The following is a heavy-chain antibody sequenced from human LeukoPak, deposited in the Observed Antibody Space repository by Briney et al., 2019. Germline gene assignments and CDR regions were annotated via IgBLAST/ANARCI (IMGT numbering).Heavy chain of an antibody. Sequence: PGGSLRLSCAASGFTFSDYYMSWIRQAPGKGLEWVSYISSSGSTIYYADSVKGQFTISRDNAKNSLYLQMNSLRAEDTAVYYCARDLYTAEYLSDAFDIWGQGTMVTVSS. D-gene: IGHD2-2*02. CDR2: ISSSGSTI. CDR1: GFTFSDYY. J-gene: IGHJ3*02. CDR3: ARDLYTAEYLSDAFDI. V-gene: IGHV3-11*01.